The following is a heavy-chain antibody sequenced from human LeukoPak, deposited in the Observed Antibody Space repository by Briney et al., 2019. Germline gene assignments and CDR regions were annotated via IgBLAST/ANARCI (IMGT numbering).Heavy chain of an antibody. CDR3: ARGHYYDSSGYWPGGYYYYMDV. CDR2: FDPEDGET. Sequence: GASVKVSCKVSGYTLTELSMHWVRQAPGKGLEWMGRFDPEDGETIYAQKFQGRVTMTADTSTDTVYMELSSLRSEDTAVYYCARGHYYDSSGYWPGGYYYYMDVWGKGTTVTISS. CDR1: GYTLTELS. J-gene: IGHJ6*03. D-gene: IGHD3-22*01. V-gene: IGHV1-24*01.